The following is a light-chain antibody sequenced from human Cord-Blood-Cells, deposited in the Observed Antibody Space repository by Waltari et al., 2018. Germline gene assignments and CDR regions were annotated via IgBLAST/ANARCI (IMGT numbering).Light chain of an antibody. Sequence: VKTHTLIALPVTGGGPASTPCRSSQRLLHSNGYNYLDWYLQKPGKSPQLLIYLGSNRASGVPDRFSGSGSGTDFTLKISRVEAEDVGVYYCMQALQTRYTFGQGTKLEIK. CDR1: QRLLHSNGYNY. V-gene: IGKV2-28*01. CDR2: LGS. CDR3: MQALQTRYT. J-gene: IGKJ2*01.